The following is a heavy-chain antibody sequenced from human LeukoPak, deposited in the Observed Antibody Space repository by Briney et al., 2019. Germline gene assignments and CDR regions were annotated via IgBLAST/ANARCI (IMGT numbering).Heavy chain of an antibody. V-gene: IGHV5-51*01. J-gene: IGHJ3*02. Sequence: GESLKISCKASGYSFTNYWVGWVRQMPGKGLEWMGIIYPADSDTRYSPSFQGHVTMSVDESITTVYLQWSALRASDTAMYCCARHVVVSAVGGKDAFDIWGQGTMVIVSS. CDR2: IYPADSDT. CDR1: GYSFTNYW. CDR3: ARHVVVSAVGGKDAFDI. D-gene: IGHD2-21*02.